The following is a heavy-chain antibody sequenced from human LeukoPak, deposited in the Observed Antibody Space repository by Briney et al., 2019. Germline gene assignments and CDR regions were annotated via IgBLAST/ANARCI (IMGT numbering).Heavy chain of an antibody. V-gene: IGHV3-21*01. Sequence: GSLRLSCAASGFTFSSYSMNWVRQAPGKGLEWVASISSSSSYIYYADSVNGRFTISRDNAKNSPYLQMNSLRAEDTAVYYCARLQGATYYYDSSGYYDYWGQGTLVTASS. CDR2: ISSSSSYI. D-gene: IGHD3-22*01. CDR1: GFTFSSYS. J-gene: IGHJ4*02. CDR3: ARLQGATYYYDSSGYYDY.